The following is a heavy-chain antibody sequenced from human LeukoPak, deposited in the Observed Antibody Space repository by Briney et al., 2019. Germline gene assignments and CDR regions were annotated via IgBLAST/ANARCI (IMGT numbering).Heavy chain of an antibody. V-gene: IGHV3-33*05. Sequence: PGGSLRLSCAASGFTFSGYAMHWVRQAPGKGLEWVAFISYDGSDKYSADSVKGRFTISRDNSKNTLYLQMNSLRVEDTAVYYCAKDLRGFGELLFYWGQGTLVTVSS. J-gene: IGHJ4*02. CDR1: GFTFSGYA. D-gene: IGHD3-10*01. CDR3: AKDLRGFGELLFY. CDR2: ISYDGSDK.